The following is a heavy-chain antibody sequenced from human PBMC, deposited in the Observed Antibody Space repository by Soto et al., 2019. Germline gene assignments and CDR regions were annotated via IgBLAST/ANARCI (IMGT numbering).Heavy chain of an antibody. V-gene: IGHV3-30-3*01. CDR2: ISYDGSNK. D-gene: IGHD3-3*01. J-gene: IGHJ6*02. Sequence: GSLRLSCAASGFTFSSYAMHWVRQAPGKGLEWVAVISYDGSNKYYADSVKGRFTISRDNSKNTLYLQMNSLRAEDTAVYYCARVNYDFWSGPPLGYYYYYGMDVWGQGTTVTVSS. CDR1: GFTFSSYA. CDR3: ARVNYDFWSGPPLGYYYYYGMDV.